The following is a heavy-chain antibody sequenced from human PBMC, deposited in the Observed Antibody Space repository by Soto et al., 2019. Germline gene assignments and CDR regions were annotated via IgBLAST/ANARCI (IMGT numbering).Heavy chain of an antibody. CDR1: GFTFSSYV. CDR2: ISASGSVT. Sequence: EVQLLESGGGLVQPGGSLRLSCAASGFTFSSYVMSWVRQAPGKGLEWVSTISASGSVTYYADSVKGRFAISRDNSKNTLYLQMNSLRAEDTAVYYCAKDLGLGDYWGQGTLVPVSS. D-gene: IGHD7-27*01. CDR3: AKDLGLGDY. J-gene: IGHJ4*02. V-gene: IGHV3-23*01.